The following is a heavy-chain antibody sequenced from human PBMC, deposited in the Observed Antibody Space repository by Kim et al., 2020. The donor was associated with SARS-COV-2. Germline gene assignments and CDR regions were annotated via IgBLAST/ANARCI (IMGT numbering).Heavy chain of an antibody. D-gene: IGHD3-22*01. J-gene: IGHJ4*02. CDR2: IIPILGKA. Sequence: GQQAPGKGLAWMGRIIPILGKASYAQKFQGRVTITADKSTSTAYMELSSLRSEDTAVYYCARDGYSSGWRNYYDSSGFDYWGQGTLVTV. CDR3: ARDGYSSGWRNYYDSSGFDY. V-gene: IGHV1-69*04.